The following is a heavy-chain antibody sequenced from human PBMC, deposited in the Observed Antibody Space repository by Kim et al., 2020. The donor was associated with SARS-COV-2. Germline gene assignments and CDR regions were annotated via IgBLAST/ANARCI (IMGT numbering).Heavy chain of an antibody. CDR1: GYTFTGYY. V-gene: IGHV1-2*04. J-gene: IGHJ5*01. CDR2: INPNSGGT. D-gene: IGHD2-15*01. CDR3: ARHLERYCSGGSCYDNWFD. Sequence: ASVKVSCKASGYTFTGYYMHWVRQAPGQGLEWMGWINPNSGGTNYAQKFQGWVTMTRDTSIITAYMELSRLRSDDTAVYYFARHLERYCSGGSCYDNWFD.